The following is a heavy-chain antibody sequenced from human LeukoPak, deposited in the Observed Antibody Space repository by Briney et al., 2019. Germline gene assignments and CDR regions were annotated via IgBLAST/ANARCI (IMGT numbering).Heavy chain of an antibody. V-gene: IGHV4-38-2*02. CDR1: GYSISRGYY. Sequence: SETLSLTCTVSGYSISRGYYWGWIRQPPGKGLEWIGSIYHSGSTYYNPSLKSRVTISVDTSKNQFSLKLSSVTAADTAVYYCARGGVGATGWFDPWGQGTLVTVSS. J-gene: IGHJ5*02. D-gene: IGHD1-26*01. CDR2: IYHSGST. CDR3: ARGGVGATGWFDP.